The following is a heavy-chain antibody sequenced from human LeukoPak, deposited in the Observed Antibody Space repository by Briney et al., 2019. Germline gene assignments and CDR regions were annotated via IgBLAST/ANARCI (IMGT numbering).Heavy chain of an antibody. D-gene: IGHD6-13*01. CDR3: ARGLENSWYTTGALAAF. CDR2: INPSGGST. V-gene: IGHV1-46*01. CDR1: GYTFTSYY. Sequence: ASVKVSCKASGYTFTSYYMHWVRQAPGQGLEWMGIINPSGGSTSYAQKFQGRVTITADESTSTAYMELSSLRSEDTAVYYCARGLENSWYTTGALAAFWGQGTLVTVSS. J-gene: IGHJ4*02.